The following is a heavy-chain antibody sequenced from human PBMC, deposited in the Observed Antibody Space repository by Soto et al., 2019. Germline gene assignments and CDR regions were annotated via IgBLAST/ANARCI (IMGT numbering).Heavy chain of an antibody. CDR1: GSIVENVG. CDR3: AKNQGVELVPLATVDWFDP. Sequence: EGTLILSCAAYGSIVENVGISWVRQAPRKGLEWISSISGSGFKKYYADSVKGRFTISRDNSKSTVYLELNNLSAEDTAVYHCAKNQGVELVPLATVDWFDPWGQGSVVTVSS. J-gene: IGHJ5*02. D-gene: IGHD1-26*01. V-gene: IGHV3-23*01. CDR2: ISGSGFKK.